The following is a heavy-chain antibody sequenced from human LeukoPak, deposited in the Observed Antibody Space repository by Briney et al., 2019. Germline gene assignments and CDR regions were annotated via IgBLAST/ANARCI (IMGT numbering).Heavy chain of an antibody. CDR3: ARDEGYYFDY. V-gene: IGHV1-69*04. CDR2: IIPILGIA. CDR1: GGTFSSYA. Sequence: EASVKVSCKASGGTFSSYAISWVRQALGQGLEWMGRIIPILGIANYAQKFQGRVTITADKSTSTAYMELSGLRSEDTAVYYCARDEGYYFDYWGQGTLVTVSS. J-gene: IGHJ4*02.